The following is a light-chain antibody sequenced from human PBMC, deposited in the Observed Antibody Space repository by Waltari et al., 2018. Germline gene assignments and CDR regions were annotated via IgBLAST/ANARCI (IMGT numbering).Light chain of an antibody. CDR1: QSVLYSSNSKNY. CDR2: WAS. V-gene: IGKV4-1*01. CDR3: QQYYSTPYT. Sequence: DIVMTQSPDSLAVSLGERATINCKSSQSVLYSSNSKNYLAWYQQKPGQPPKLLIYWASTLESGVPDRFSSSGSGTDFTLTISSLQAEDVAVYYCQQYYSTPYTFGQGTKLEIK. J-gene: IGKJ2*01.